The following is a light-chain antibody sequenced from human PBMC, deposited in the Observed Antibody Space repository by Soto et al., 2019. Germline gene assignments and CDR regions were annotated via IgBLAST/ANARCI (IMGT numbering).Light chain of an antibody. CDR3: QQYFNWPLT. V-gene: IGKV3-15*01. J-gene: IGKJ1*01. Sequence: EIVMTQSPASVSVSPGETVTLSCRAYENIGSTLGWYQQKPGQAPRLVIYGGVARATDVPGRFSGSGFGTDYTLTISSLQSEDFAVYYCQQYFNWPLTFGQGTKVDSK. CDR1: ENIGST. CDR2: GGV.